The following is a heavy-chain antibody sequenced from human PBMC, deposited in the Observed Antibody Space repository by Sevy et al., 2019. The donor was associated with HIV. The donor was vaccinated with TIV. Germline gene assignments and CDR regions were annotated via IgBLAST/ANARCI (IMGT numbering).Heavy chain of an antibody. D-gene: IGHD3-9*01. CDR2: ISSSSSYI. J-gene: IGHJ5*02. V-gene: IGHV3-21*01. CDR1: GFTFSSYS. CDR3: AREEYYDIPDP. Sequence: GGCLRLSCAASGFTFSSYSMNWVRQAPGKGLEWVSSISSSSSYIYYADAVKGRFTISRDNAKNSLYLQMNSLRAEDTAVYYCAREEYYDIPDPWGQGTLVTVSS.